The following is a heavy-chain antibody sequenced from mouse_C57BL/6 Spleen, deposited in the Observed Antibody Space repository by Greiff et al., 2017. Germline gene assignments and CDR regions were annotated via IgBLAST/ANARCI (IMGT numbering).Heavy chain of an antibody. J-gene: IGHJ2*01. CDR3: ARKGPCGSSYVDYFDY. CDR2: IRNKANGYTT. Sequence: EVKLMESGGGLVQPGGSLSLSCAASGFTFTDYYMSWVRQPPGKALEWLGFIRNKANGYTTEYSASVKGRFTISRDNSQSILYLQMNALRAEDSATYYCARKGPCGSSYVDYFDYWGQGTTLTVSS. CDR1: GFTFTDYY. V-gene: IGHV7-3*01. D-gene: IGHD1-1*01.